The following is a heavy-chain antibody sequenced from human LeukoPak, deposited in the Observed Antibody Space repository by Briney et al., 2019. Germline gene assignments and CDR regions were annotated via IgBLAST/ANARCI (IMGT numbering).Heavy chain of an antibody. CDR3: ARDDPGGYSYGFDY. J-gene: IGHJ4*02. Sequence: SETLSLTCAVSGYSISSGYYWGWIRQTPGKGLEWIGYIYYSRSTNYNPSLKSRVTISVDTSKNQFSLKLSSVTAADTAVYYCARDDPGGYSYGFDYWGQGTLVTVSS. CDR2: IYYSRST. V-gene: IGHV4-61*01. CDR1: GYSISSGYY. D-gene: IGHD5-18*01.